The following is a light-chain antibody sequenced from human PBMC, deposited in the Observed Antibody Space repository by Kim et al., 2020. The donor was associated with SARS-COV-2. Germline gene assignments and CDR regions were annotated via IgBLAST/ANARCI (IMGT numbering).Light chain of an antibody. CDR2: EVS. Sequence: QPASISCKSSQSLLHSDGKISLYWYLQKPGQRPQLLIYEVSKRVSGVPERFSGSVSGTDFTLKISRVEAEDVGLYYCMQGLQRLYSLGQGPKLEI. V-gene: IGKV2D-29*01. J-gene: IGKJ2*03. CDR3: MQGLQRLYS. CDR1: QSLLHSDGKIS.